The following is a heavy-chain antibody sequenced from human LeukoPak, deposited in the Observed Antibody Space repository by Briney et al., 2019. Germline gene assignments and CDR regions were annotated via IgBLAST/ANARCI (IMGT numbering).Heavy chain of an antibody. V-gene: IGHV1-69*04. Sequence: SVKVSCKASGGTFSSYAISWVRQAPGQGLEWMGRIIPILGIANYAQKFQGRVTITADKSTSTAYMELSSLRSEDTAVYYCARGPAARETGTFHYWGQGTLVTVSS. CDR1: GGTFSSYA. D-gene: IGHD2-2*01. CDR2: IIPILGIA. J-gene: IGHJ4*02. CDR3: ARGPAARETGTFHY.